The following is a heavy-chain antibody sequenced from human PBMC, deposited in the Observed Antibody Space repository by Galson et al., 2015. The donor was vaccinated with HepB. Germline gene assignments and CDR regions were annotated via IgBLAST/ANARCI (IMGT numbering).Heavy chain of an antibody. CDR1: GYSLTDYW. Sequence: QSGAEVKKPGESLKISCKASGYSLTDYWIGWVRQMLGKGLEWMGSMFPGDSHSQYSPSFPGQVSISVDKSSSTAYLQWSRLKASDAAMYYCARLSSFHDGAGYPKGLCDHWGQGTLVTVSS. CDR3: ARLSSFHDGAGYPKGLCDH. D-gene: IGHD3-9*01. V-gene: IGHV5-51*01. J-gene: IGHJ4*02. CDR2: MFPGDSHS.